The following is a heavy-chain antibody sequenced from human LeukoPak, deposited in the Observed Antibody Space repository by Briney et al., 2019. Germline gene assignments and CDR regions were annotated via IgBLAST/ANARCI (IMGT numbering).Heavy chain of an antibody. CDR3: AREIGSAARGR. CDR2: IKEDGSEK. CDR1: GFTFDSYL. D-gene: IGHD6-13*01. J-gene: IGHJ4*02. Sequence: QTGGSLRLSCVASGFTFDSYLMSWVRQAPGKGLEWVANIKEDGSEKYYVDSVKGRFTIARDNAKNSMYLQMNSLTAEDTAMYYCAREIGSAARGRWGQGTLVTVSS. V-gene: IGHV3-7*05.